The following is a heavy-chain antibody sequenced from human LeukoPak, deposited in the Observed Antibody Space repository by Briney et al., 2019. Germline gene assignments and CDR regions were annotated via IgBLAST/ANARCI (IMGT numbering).Heavy chain of an antibody. D-gene: IGHD6-19*01. CDR1: GGSIRSYY. J-gene: IGHJ4*02. V-gene: IGHV4-59*08. Sequence: PSETLSLTCTVSGGSIRSYYWSWIRQSPGKGLECIGYIYYSGSTTYNPSLKSRVTISVDTSKNQFSLKLNSVTAADTAVYYCARRGYSNGSFDSWGQGTLVTVSS. CDR2: IYYSGST. CDR3: ARRGYSNGSFDS.